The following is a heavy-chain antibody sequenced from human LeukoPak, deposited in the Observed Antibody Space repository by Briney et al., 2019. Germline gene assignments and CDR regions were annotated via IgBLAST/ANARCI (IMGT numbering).Heavy chain of an antibody. CDR3: ARGVSSSWTTYYYYYYMDV. Sequence: KPGGSLRLSCAASGFPFSDYYMSWIRQAPGKGLEWVSYISGSGETIYYADSVKGRFTISRDNAKNSLHLQMNSLRAEDTAVYYCARGVSSSWTTYYYYYYMDVWGKGTTVTVSS. D-gene: IGHD6-13*01. CDR1: GFPFSDYY. J-gene: IGHJ6*03. V-gene: IGHV3-11*04. CDR2: ISGSGETI.